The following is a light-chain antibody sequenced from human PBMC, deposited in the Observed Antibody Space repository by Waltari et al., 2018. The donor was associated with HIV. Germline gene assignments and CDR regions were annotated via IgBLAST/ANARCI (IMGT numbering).Light chain of an antibody. CDR2: YKSDSDK. CDR3: VIWHNSAWV. Sequence: QAVLTQPASLSASPGASASLTCTLRSGLDVALYRISWSQQKPGSPPQYLLRYKSDSDKQQGSGVPSRFSGSKDASANAGILLISGLQSGDEADYYCVIWHNSAWVFGGGTKLTVL. CDR1: SGLDVALYR. V-gene: IGLV5-45*01. J-gene: IGLJ2*01.